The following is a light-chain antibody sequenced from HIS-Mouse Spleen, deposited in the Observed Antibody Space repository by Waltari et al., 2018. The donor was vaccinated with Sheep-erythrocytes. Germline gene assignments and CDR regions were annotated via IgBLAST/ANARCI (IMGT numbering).Light chain of an antibody. Sequence: SYELTQPPSVSVSPGQTVSITCSGDKLGDKYAFWYQQKPGQSPVLVINEDSKRPSGIPERFSGSSSGTMATLTISGAQVEDEADYYCYSTDSSGNHRVFGGGTKLTVL. V-gene: IGLV3-10*01. CDR2: EDS. CDR1: KLGDKY. CDR3: YSTDSSGNHRV. J-gene: IGLJ2*01.